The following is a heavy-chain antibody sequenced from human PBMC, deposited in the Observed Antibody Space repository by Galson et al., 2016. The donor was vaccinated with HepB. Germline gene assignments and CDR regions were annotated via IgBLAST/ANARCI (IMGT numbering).Heavy chain of an antibody. D-gene: IGHD3-10*01. CDR1: GFTFSDYC. V-gene: IGHV3-48*02. Sequence: SLRLSCAASGFTFSDYCVNWVRQAPGKGLEWVSYISYTTDMIYYADSVKGRFTISRDNAKNSPYLQMNSLRDEDTAVYFCARSMIRGVIIYGMDVWGQGTTVTVSS. J-gene: IGHJ6*02. CDR2: ISYTTDMI. CDR3: ARSMIRGVIIYGMDV.